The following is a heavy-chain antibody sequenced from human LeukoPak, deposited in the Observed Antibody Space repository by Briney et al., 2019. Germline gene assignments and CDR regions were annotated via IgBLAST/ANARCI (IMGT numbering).Heavy chain of an antibody. D-gene: IGHD6-19*01. CDR2: ISGSGGRT. Sequence: PGGSLRLSCAASGFIFSSYAMSWVRLAPGKGLEWISVISGSGGRTDYADSVKGRFTISRDNSKNTLYLQMNSLRAEDTAVYYCAKTALAVAGIVPVGSELDYWGQGTLVTVSS. CDR1: GFIFSSYA. V-gene: IGHV3-23*01. CDR3: AKTALAVAGIVPVGSELDY. J-gene: IGHJ4*02.